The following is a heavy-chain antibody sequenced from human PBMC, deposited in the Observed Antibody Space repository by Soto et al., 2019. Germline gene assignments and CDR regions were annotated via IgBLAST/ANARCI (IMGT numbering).Heavy chain of an antibody. V-gene: IGHV3-30*18. CDR3: AKDLNSGYDSSYYGMDV. J-gene: IGHJ6*02. CDR2: ISYDGSNK. Sequence: PGGSLRLSCAASGFTFSSYGMHWVRQAPGKGLEWVAVISYDGSNKYYADSVKGRFTISRDNSKNTLYLQMNSLRAEDTAVYYCAKDLNSGYDSSYYGMDVWGQGTTVTVSS. D-gene: IGHD5-12*01. CDR1: GFTFSSYG.